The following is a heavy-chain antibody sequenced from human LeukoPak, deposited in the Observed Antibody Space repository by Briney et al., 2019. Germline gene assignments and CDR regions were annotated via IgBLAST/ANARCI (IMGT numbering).Heavy chain of an antibody. Sequence: SETLSLTCTVSGGSISSGGYYWSWIRQHPGKGLEWIGYIYYSGSTYYNPSLKSRVTISVDTSKNQFSLKLSSVTAADTAVYYCARDLFPHWHFDLWGRGTLVTVSS. J-gene: IGHJ2*01. CDR2: IYYSGST. V-gene: IGHV4-31*03. CDR3: ARDLFPHWHFDL. CDR1: GGSISSGGYY.